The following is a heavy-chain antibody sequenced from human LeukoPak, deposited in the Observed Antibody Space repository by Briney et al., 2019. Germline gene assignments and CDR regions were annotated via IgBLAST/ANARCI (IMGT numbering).Heavy chain of an antibody. CDR2: ISGSGNST. V-gene: IGHV3-23*01. J-gene: IGHJ4*02. D-gene: IGHD2-2*02. Sequence: GGSLRLSCAAPGFTFSSYAMTWVRQAPGKGLEWVSAISGSGNSTYYADSVKGRFTISRDNSKNTLYLQINSLRAEDTAVYYCAKVQTPYCSSTSCYNFDYRGQGTLVTVSS. CDR1: GFTFSSYA. CDR3: AKVQTPYCSSTSCYNFDY.